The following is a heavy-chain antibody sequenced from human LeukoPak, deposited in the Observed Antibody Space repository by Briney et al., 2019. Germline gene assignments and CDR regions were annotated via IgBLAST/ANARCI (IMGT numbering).Heavy chain of an antibody. CDR3: ARDTNNGLDV. V-gene: IGHV3-11*01. D-gene: IGHD1-14*01. J-gene: IGHJ6*02. Sequence: GGSLRLSCAASGFTFSDYYINWIRQAPGKGLEWASHISSSGRLMQYADSVKGRFTITRDNAQNFMSLQMNSLKPEDTAVYYCARDTNNGLDVWGRGTTVTVSS. CDR1: GFTFSDYY. CDR2: ISSSGRLM.